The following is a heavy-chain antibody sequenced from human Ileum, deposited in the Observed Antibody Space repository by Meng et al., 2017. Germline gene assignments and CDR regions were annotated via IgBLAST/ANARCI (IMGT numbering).Heavy chain of an antibody. D-gene: IGHD4-23*01. CDR1: GASMSVVSY. Sequence: QVPLQESGPGLVKASATLSLTCSVSGASMSVVSYWSWVRQSPGKGLEWIGQIDHLGIAYYKPSLKSRVTMSIDQSKSQFSLRLTSVSAADTAVYYCARHGGYYQDFWGQGTLVTVSS. V-gene: IGHV4-4*02. CDR3: ARHGGYYQDF. CDR2: IDHLGIA. J-gene: IGHJ4*02.